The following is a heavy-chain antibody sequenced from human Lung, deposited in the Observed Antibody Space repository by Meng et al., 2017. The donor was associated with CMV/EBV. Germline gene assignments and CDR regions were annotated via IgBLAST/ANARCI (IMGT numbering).Heavy chain of an antibody. CDR2: INHRGST. Sequence: GSLRLXCAVYGGSFSGYDWSWIRQSPGKGLEWIGEINHRGSTNYNPSLKSRLTISVDTSKNQFSLKLNSVTAADTAVYYCARGSTSVTMIVVVITAASLADDSWGQGTLVTFSS. D-gene: IGHD3-22*01. J-gene: IGHJ4*02. CDR1: GGSFSGYD. CDR3: ARGSTSVTMIVVVITAASLADDS. V-gene: IGHV4-34*01.